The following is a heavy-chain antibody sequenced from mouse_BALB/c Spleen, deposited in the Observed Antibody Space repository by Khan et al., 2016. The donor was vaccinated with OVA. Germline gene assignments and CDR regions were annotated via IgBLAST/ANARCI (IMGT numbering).Heavy chain of an antibody. Sequence: QVQLQQSGAELAKPGASVKMSCKASGYTFINYWILWIKQRPGQGLEWIGYINPSTGYTEYNQNFKDKATLTADISSSTAYMQLSSLTSEDSAVYYCARRGLRFDFDYWGQGTTLTVSS. CDR2: INPSTGYT. D-gene: IGHD1-1*01. CDR3: ARRGLRFDFDY. V-gene: IGHV1-7*01. J-gene: IGHJ2*01. CDR1: GYTFINYW.